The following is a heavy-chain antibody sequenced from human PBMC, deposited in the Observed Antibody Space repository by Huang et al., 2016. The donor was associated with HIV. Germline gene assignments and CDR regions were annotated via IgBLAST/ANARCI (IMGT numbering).Heavy chain of an antibody. D-gene: IGHD1-1*01. CDR3: ARERMMSWLDDHDAFDI. CDR1: GGSFSGYY. J-gene: IGHJ3*02. V-gene: IGHV4-34*01. Sequence: QVQLQQWGAGLLKPSATLSLTCAVYGGSFSGYYWSWIRQSPGKGLEWIGEINHSGSTNYNPALKSRLTISVDTSKNQFSLKLSSVTAADTAVYYCARERMMSWLDDHDAFDIWGQGTMVTVSS. CDR2: INHSGST.